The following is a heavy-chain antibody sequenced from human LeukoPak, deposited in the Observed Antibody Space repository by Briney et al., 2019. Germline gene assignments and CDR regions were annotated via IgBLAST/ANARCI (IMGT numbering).Heavy chain of an antibody. CDR2: ISYDGSNK. D-gene: IGHD3-10*01. V-gene: IGHV3-30-3*01. J-gene: IGHJ3*02. CDR1: GFTFSSYT. CDR3: ARDILRAENAFDI. Sequence: PGGSLRLSCAASGFTFSSYTMHWVRQAPGKGLEWVAVISYDGSNKYYADSVKGRFTISRDNAKNSLYLQMNSLRAEDTALYHCARDILRAENAFDIWGQGTMVTVSS.